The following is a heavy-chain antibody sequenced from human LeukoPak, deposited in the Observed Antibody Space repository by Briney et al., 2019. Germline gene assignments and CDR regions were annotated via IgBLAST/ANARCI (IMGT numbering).Heavy chain of an antibody. CDR3: ARIPPSYYYDSRGYPDY. V-gene: IGHV2-70*11. CDR2: IDWDDDK. CDR1: GFSLSTSGMC. D-gene: IGHD3-22*01. Sequence: SGPALVKPTQTLTLTCTFFGFSLSTSGMCVSWIRQPPGKALEWLARIDWDDDKYYSTSLKTRLTISKDTSKNQVVLTMTNMDPVDTATYYCARIPPSYYYDSRGYPDYWGQGTLVTVSS. J-gene: IGHJ4*02.